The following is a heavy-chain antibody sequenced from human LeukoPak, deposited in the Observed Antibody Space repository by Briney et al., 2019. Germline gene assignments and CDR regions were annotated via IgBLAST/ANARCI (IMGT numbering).Heavy chain of an antibody. Sequence: PSETLSLTCTVSGGSTSSYYWSWIRQPAGKGLEWIGRIYTSGSTNYNPSLKSRVTMSVDTSKNQFSLKLSSVTAADTAVYYCARDPPYYYGSGIDVWFDPWGQGTLVTVSS. D-gene: IGHD3-10*01. J-gene: IGHJ5*02. V-gene: IGHV4-4*07. CDR2: IYTSGST. CDR1: GGSTSSYY. CDR3: ARDPPYYYGSGIDVWFDP.